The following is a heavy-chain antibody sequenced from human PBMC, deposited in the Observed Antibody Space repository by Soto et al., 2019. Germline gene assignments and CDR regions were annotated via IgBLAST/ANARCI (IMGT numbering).Heavy chain of an antibody. CDR2: ISSSSSYI. Sequence: VQLVESGGGLVKPGGSLRLSCAASGFTFSSYSMNWVRQAPGKGLEWVSSISSSSSYIYYADSVKGRFTISRDNAKNSLYLQMNSLRAEDTAVYYCASGEVVAANYSDSSGYYGAYFDYWGQGTLVTVSS. CDR3: ASGEVVAANYSDSSGYYGAYFDY. CDR1: GFTFSSYS. D-gene: IGHD3-22*01. V-gene: IGHV3-21*01. J-gene: IGHJ4*02.